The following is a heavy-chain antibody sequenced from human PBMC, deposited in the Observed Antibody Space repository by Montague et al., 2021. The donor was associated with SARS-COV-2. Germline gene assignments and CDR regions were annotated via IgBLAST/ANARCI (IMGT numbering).Heavy chain of an antibody. D-gene: IGHD1-14*01. CDR3: ARATEWRGYYYYYYMDV. CDR2: TYYRSSWFN. J-gene: IGHJ6*03. V-gene: IGHV6-1*01. CDR1: GDSVSSNSAA. Sequence: CAISGDSVSSNSAAWNWIRQSSSRGLEWLGRTYYRSSWFNDYAVSIRSRITINPDTSKNQFSLQLNSVTPEDTAVYYCARATEWRGYYYYYYMDVWGKGTTVTVSS.